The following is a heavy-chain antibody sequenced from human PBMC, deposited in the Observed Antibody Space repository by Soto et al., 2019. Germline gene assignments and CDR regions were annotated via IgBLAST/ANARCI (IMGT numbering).Heavy chain of an antibody. CDR3: ARLGGDYYYYYGMDV. V-gene: IGHV5-51*01. CDR1: GYSFTSYW. J-gene: IGHJ6*02. D-gene: IGHD4-17*01. CDR2: IYPGDSDT. Sequence: GESLKISCKGSGYSFTSYWIGWVRQMPGKGLEWMGIIYPGDSDTRYSPSFQGQVTISADKSISTAYLQWSSLKASDTAMYYCARLGGDYYYYYGMDVWGQGTTVTVSS.